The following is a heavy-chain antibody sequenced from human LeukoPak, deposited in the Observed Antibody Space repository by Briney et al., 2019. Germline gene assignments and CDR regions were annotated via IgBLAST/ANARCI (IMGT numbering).Heavy chain of an antibody. V-gene: IGHV3-30*02. Sequence: GGSLRLSCAASGFTFSAFGMHWVRQAPGKGPEWVAFIRFDASDKFYADSVKGRFTISRDNSKNTLHLQMNSLSSEDTAVYYCAKDLDCSGGTCHKTVDYGGRGTLVTVSS. CDR3: AKDLDCSGGTCHKTVDY. J-gene: IGHJ4*02. CDR1: GFTFSAFG. D-gene: IGHD2-15*01. CDR2: IRFDASDK.